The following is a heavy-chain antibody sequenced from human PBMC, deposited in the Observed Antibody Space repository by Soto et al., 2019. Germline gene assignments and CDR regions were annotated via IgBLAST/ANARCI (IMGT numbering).Heavy chain of an antibody. D-gene: IGHD3-10*01. V-gene: IGHV3-11*01. CDR3: ASDPYYYASGF. Sequence: SQTLDCAASEFRVSDEYMTWIRQAPGKGLEWVSKISGDATTTYYADSVKGRFTVSRDNAKNSVYLQMNSLRAEDTAVYYCASDPYYYASGFWGQGTLVTVSS. CDR1: EFRVSDEY. CDR2: ISGDATTT. J-gene: IGHJ4*02.